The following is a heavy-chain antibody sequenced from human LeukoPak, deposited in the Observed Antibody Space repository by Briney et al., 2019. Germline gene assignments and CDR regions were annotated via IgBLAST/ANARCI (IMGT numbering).Heavy chain of an antibody. CDR3: AKSMQPYYFDY. J-gene: IGHJ4*02. V-gene: IGHV3-21*01. CDR2: ITSSSNYI. CDR1: GFTFSSYS. Sequence: KTGGSLRLSCAGSGFTFSSYSMNWVRQAPGKGLEWVSSITSSSNYIYYADSVKGRFTISRDIAKNTLYLQMNSLRAEDTAVYYCAKSMQPYYFDYWGQGTLVTVSS. D-gene: IGHD6-13*01.